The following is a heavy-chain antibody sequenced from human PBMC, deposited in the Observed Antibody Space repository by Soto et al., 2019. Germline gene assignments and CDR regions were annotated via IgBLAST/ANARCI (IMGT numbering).Heavy chain of an antibody. CDR1: GYSFTSYW. CDR3: ARLQAAAGDNDLTVDY. V-gene: IGHV5-10-1*01. Sequence: EVQLVQSGTESKKPGEYLRISCRGSGYSFTSYWISWVRQLPGKRREWRGRIDPSDSYTNYSPSFQGNVTISADKSISTAYLQWSSLKASYTARYYCARLQAAAGDNDLTVDYWGQGTRSTFSS. D-gene: IGHD6-13*01. J-gene: IGHJ4*02. CDR2: IDPSDSYT.